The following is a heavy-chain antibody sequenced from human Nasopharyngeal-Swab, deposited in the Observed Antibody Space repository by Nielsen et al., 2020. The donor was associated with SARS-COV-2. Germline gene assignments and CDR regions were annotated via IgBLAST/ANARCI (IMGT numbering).Heavy chain of an antibody. CDR2: ISSSGSTI. D-gene: IGHD2-2*01. Sequence: GESLKISCAASGFTFSDYYMNWIRQAPGKGLEWVSYISSSGSTIYYADSVKGRFPISRDNATNSLYLQMNSLRAEDTAVYHCARGRGYCSSTSCPPVAFDIWGQGTKVTVSP. J-gene: IGHJ3*02. CDR3: ARGRGYCSSTSCPPVAFDI. CDR1: GFTFSDYY. V-gene: IGHV3-11*01.